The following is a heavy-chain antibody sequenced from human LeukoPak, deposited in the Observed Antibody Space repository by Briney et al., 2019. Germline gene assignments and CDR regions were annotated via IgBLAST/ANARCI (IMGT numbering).Heavy chain of an antibody. CDR2: ISSSSSYI. D-gene: IGHD3-10*01. Sequence: PGGSLRLSCAASGFTFSTYSMNWVRQAPGKGLEWVSSISSSSSYIYYADSVKGRFTISRDNAKNSLYLQMNSLRAEDTAVYYCARGSYGSGSYPLDYWGQGTLVTVSS. CDR3: ARGSYGSGSYPLDY. V-gene: IGHV3-21*01. J-gene: IGHJ4*02. CDR1: GFTFSTYS.